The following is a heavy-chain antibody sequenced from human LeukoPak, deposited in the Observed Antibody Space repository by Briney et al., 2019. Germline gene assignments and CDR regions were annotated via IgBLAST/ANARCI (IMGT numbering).Heavy chain of an antibody. J-gene: IGHJ5*02. CDR1: GYTFTGYY. CDR2: INPNSGGT. CDR3: ARNTRITMIVDGWFDP. D-gene: IGHD3-22*01. Sequence: ASVKVSCKASGYTFTGYYMHWVRQAPGQGLEWMGWINPNSGGTNYAQKFQGRVTMTRDTSISTAYMELSRLRSDDTAVYYCARNTRITMIVDGWFDPWGQGTLVTVSP. V-gene: IGHV1-2*02.